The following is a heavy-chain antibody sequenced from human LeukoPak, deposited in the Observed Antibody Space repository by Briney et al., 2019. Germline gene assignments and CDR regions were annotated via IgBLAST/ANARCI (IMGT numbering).Heavy chain of an antibody. Sequence: ASVKVSCKASGYTFTSYGISWVRQAPGQGLEWMGWISAYNGNTNYAQKLQGRVTMTTDTSTSTAYMELRSLRSDDTAVYYCARERLTYYYDSSGYFDWGQGTLVTVSS. J-gene: IGHJ4*02. CDR3: ARERLTYYYDSSGYFD. CDR1: GYTFTSYG. D-gene: IGHD3-22*01. V-gene: IGHV1-18*01. CDR2: ISAYNGNT.